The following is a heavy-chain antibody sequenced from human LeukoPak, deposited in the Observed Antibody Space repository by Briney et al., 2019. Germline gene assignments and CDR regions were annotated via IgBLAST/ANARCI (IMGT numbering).Heavy chain of an antibody. V-gene: IGHV3-48*04. CDR3: ARGRDLFDS. Sequence: PGGSLRLSCIASGFTFNTYSMNWFRQAPGKGLEWISYISSSSGTIYYADSVKGRFTISRDNAKNSLYLQMNSLRAEDTAVYYCARGRDLFDSWGQGTLVIVSS. J-gene: IGHJ4*02. CDR2: ISSSSGTI. CDR1: GFTFNTYS.